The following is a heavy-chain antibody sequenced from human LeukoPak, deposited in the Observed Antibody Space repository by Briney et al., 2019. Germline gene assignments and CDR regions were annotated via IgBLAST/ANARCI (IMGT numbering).Heavy chain of an antibody. CDR1: GGSISSYY. D-gene: IGHD3-16*02. J-gene: IGHJ4*02. CDR3: ARSRVWGSYRYRGTWAFDY. V-gene: IGHV4-4*07. CDR2: IYTSGST. Sequence: SETLSLTCTVSGGSISSYYWSWIRQPAGKGLEWIGRIYTSGSTNYNPSLKSRVTMSVDTSKNQFSLKLSSVTAADTAVYYCARSRVWGSYRYRGTWAFDYWGQGTLVTVSS.